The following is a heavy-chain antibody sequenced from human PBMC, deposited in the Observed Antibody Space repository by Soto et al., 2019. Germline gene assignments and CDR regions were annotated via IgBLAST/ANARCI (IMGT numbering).Heavy chain of an antibody. CDR1: GFTFSSYG. CDR2: IWYDGSNK. CDR3: ARDSIGDIAAAGLDY. J-gene: IGHJ4*02. Sequence: VQLVESGGGVVQPGRSLRLSCAASGFTFSSYGMHWVRQAPGKGLEWVAVIWYDGSNKYYADSVKGRFTISRDNSKNTLYLQMNSLRAEDTAVYYCARDSIGDIAAAGLDYWGQGTLVTVSS. D-gene: IGHD6-13*01. V-gene: IGHV3-33*01.